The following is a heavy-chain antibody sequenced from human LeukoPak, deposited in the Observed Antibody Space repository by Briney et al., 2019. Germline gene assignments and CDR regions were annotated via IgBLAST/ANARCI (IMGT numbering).Heavy chain of an antibody. CDR1: GFTFSSYG. J-gene: IGHJ3*02. CDR2: IWYDGSNK. D-gene: IGHD6-6*01. Sequence: GGSLRLSCAASGFTFSSYGMHWVRQAPGKGLEWVAVIWYDGSNKYYADFVKGRFTISRDNSKNTLYLQMNSLRAEDTAAYYCAGRHSSSSEEDAFDIWGQGTMVTVSS. CDR3: AGRHSSSSEEDAFDI. V-gene: IGHV3-33*01.